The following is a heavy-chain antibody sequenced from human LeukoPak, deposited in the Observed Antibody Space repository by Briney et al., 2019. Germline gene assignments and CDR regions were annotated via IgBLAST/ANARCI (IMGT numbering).Heavy chain of an antibody. CDR2: IYSGGST. V-gene: IGHV3-66*01. Sequence: PGGSLRLSCAASGFTVSNNYMSWVRQAPGKGLEWVALIYSGGSTYYADFVKGRFTISRDNSKNTLYLQMSSLRAEDTAVYYCAGIPHKGLWGQGATVTVSS. CDR3: AGIPHKGL. J-gene: IGHJ6*02. CDR1: GFTVSNNY.